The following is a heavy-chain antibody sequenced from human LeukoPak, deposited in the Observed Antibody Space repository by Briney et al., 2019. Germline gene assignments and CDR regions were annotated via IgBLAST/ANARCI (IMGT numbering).Heavy chain of an antibody. D-gene: IGHD6-6*01. V-gene: IGHV3-21*01. CDR3: ARDLDSSSSNDWFVP. CDR1: GFTFSSYS. J-gene: IGHJ5*02. Sequence: PGGSLRLSCAASGFTFSSYSMNWVRQAPGKGLEWVSSISSSSSYIYYADSVKGRFTISRDNAKNSLYLQMNSLRAEDTAVYYCARDLDSSSSNDWFVPWGQGTLVTVSS. CDR2: ISSSSSYI.